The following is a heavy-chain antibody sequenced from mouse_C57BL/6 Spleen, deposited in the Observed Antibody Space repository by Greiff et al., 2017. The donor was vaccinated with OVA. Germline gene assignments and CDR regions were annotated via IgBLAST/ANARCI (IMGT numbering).Heavy chain of an antibody. CDR1: GYTFTSYW. CDR3: AREDGTTVERGYFDV. D-gene: IGHD1-1*01. J-gene: IGHJ1*03. CDR2: IHPNSGST. V-gene: IGHV1-64*01. Sequence: QVQLKQPGAELVKPGASVKLSCKASGYTFTSYWMHWVKQRPGQGLEWIGMIHPNSGSTNYNEKFKSKATLTVDKSSSTAYMQLSSLTSEDSAVYYCAREDGTTVERGYFDVWGTGTTVTVSS.